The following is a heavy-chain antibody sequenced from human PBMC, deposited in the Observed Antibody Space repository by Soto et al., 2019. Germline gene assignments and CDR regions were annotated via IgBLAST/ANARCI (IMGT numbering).Heavy chain of an antibody. CDR1: GGSIRSYY. V-gene: IGHV4-30-4*08. CDR2: ISYSGST. D-gene: IGHD3-22*01. CDR3: ARGRGSGYSTFDY. J-gene: IGHJ4*02. Sequence: PSETLSLTCAASGGSIRSYYWGWIRQPPGKGLEWIGYISYSGSTYYNPSLRSRVTISLDTSKNQFPLKLSSVTAADTAVYYCARGRGSGYSTFDYWGQGTLVTVSS.